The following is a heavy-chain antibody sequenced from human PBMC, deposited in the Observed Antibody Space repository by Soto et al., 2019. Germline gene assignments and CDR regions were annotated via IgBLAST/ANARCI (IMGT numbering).Heavy chain of an antibody. V-gene: IGHV3-21*01. D-gene: IGHD3-22*01. Sequence: GGSLRLSCAASGFTFSSYSMNWVRQAPGKGLEWVSSISSSSSYIYYADSVKGRFTISRDNAKNSLYLQMNSLRAEDTAVYYCARDSIYDSSGYRAFDIWGQGTMVTVSS. CDR2: ISSSSSYI. J-gene: IGHJ3*02. CDR3: ARDSIYDSSGYRAFDI. CDR1: GFTFSSYS.